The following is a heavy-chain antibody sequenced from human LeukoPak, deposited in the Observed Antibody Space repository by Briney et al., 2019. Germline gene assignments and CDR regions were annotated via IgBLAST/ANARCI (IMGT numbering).Heavy chain of an antibody. D-gene: IGHD1-1*01. CDR3: ARVKRTTLALRAVDAFDI. V-gene: IGHV1-46*01. Sequence: ASVKVSCKASGYIFTSYYTHWVRQAPGQGLEWMGIINPSGGTTTYAQKFQGRVTMTRDASTSTVYMELSSLRSDDTAVYYCARVKRTTLALRAVDAFDIWGQGTMVTVSS. CDR2: INPSGGTT. CDR1: GYIFTSYY. J-gene: IGHJ3*02.